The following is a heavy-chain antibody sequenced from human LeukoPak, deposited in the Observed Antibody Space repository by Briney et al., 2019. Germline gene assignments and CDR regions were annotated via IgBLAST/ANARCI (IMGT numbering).Heavy chain of an antibody. V-gene: IGHV3-30*18. CDR1: GFTFSSYG. J-gene: IGHJ4*02. D-gene: IGHD3-16*02. Sequence: GGSLRLSCAASGFTFSSYGMHWVRQAPGKGLEWVAVISYDGSNKYYADSVKGRFTISRDNSKNTLYVQMNSLRAEDTAVYYCAKGGSNPYSANDYWGQGTLVTVSS. CDR2: ISYDGSNK. CDR3: AKGGSNPYSANDY.